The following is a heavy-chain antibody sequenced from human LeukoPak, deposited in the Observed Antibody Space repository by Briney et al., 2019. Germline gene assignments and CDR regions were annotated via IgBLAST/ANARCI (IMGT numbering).Heavy chain of an antibody. D-gene: IGHD5-12*01. J-gene: IGHJ4*02. CDR1: GFTFSNAW. Sequence: AGGSLRLSCAASGFTFSNAWMSWVRLAPGKGLEWVGRIKSKTDGGTTDYAAPVKDRFTFSRDDSKNTLYLQMNNLQTEDTAVYYCTTSLSGYDFLFDYWGQGTLVTVSS. V-gene: IGHV3-15*01. CDR2: IKSKTDGGTT. CDR3: TTSLSGYDFLFDY.